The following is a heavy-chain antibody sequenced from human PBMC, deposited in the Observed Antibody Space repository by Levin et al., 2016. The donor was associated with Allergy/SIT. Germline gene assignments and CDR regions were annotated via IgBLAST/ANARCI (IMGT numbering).Heavy chain of an antibody. D-gene: IGHD1/OR15-1a*01. CDR1: GFRFSSDA. J-gene: IGHJ4*02. Sequence: GESLKISCVASGFRFSSDAMSWGRQAPGKGLEWVAGIGGDGAPRDYADSVKGRFTISRDNSKNIVYLQMSSLRAGDTAAYFCAKDAIANNKLWDPIENWGQGTLVTVSS. V-gene: IGHV3-23*01. CDR2: IGGDGAPR. CDR3: AKDAIANNKLWDPIEN.